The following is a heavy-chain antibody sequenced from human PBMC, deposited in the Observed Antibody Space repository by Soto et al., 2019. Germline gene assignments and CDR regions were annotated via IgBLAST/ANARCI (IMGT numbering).Heavy chain of an antibody. V-gene: IGHV1-69*01. D-gene: IGHD2-2*01. CDR1: GGTFSSYA. CDR3: AQQSVGGYCSSTSCYRDNWFDP. Sequence: QVQLVQSGAEVKKPGSSVKVSCKASGGTFSSYAISWVRQAPGQGLEWMGGIIPIFGTANYAQKFQGRVTITADESTSTAYMELSSLRSEDTAVYYCAQQSVGGYCSSTSCYRDNWFDPWGQGTLVTVSS. J-gene: IGHJ5*02. CDR2: IIPIFGTA.